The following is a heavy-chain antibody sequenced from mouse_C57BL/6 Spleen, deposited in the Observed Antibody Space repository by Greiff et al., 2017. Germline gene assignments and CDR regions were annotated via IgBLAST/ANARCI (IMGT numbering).Heavy chain of an antibody. J-gene: IGHJ3*01. V-gene: IGHV1-50*01. CDR1: GYTFTSYW. D-gene: IGHD2-3*01. CDR2: IDPSDSYT. Sequence: QVQLQQPGAELVKPGASVKLSCKASGYTFTSYWMQWVKQRPGQGLEWIGEIDPSDSYTNYNQKFKGKATLTVDTSSSTAYMQLSSLTSEDSAVYYCARRADGYSSWFAYWGQGTLVTVSA. CDR3: ARRADGYSSWFAY.